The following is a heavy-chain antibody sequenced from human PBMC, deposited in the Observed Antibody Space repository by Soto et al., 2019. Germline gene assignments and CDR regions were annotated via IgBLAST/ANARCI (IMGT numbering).Heavy chain of an antibody. J-gene: IGHJ4*02. CDR3: AQDGGGQRAKAIPGY. Sequence: VGSLRLSCAASVFTFSNYGMHCVRHSPGKGLEWLAVISYDGSNTYYADSVKGRFAISRDNSENTLYLHMNSLRPEDTAVYYCAQDGGGQRAKAIPGYWGQATLVTVSS. V-gene: IGHV3-30*18. D-gene: IGHD1-26*01. CDR2: ISYDGSNT. CDR1: VFTFSNYG.